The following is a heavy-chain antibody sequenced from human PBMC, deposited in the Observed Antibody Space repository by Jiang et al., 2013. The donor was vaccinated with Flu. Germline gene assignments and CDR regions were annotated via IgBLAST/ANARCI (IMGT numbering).Heavy chain of an antibody. V-gene: IGHV4-4*02. Sequence: GPGLVKPSGTLSLTCAVSGGSISSSKWWSWVRQPPGKGLEWIGEINHSGSTNYNPSLKSRVTISVDKSKDQFSLKLNSVTAADTAVYYCTRRDIWSGNPIYYGFDIWGQGTMVTVSS. J-gene: IGHJ3*02. CDR1: GGSISSSKW. CDR3: TRRDIWSGNPIYYGFDI. D-gene: IGHD3-3*01. CDR2: INHSGST.